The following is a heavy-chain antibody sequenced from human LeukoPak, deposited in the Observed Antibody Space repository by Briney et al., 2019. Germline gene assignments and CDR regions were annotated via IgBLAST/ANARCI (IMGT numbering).Heavy chain of an antibody. CDR3: ARGRSSMVRGYYYYYMDV. D-gene: IGHD3-10*01. J-gene: IGHJ6*03. V-gene: IGHV4-39*07. CDR2: IYYSGST. Sequence: SETLSLTCTVSGGSISSSSYYWGWIRQPPGKGLEWIGSIYYSGSTNYNPSPKSRVTISVDTSKNQFSLKLSSVTAADTAVYYCARGRSSMVRGYYYYYMDVWGKGTTVTISS. CDR1: GGSISSSSYY.